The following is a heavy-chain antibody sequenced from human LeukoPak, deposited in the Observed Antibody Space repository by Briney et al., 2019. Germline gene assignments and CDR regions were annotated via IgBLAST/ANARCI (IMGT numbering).Heavy chain of an antibody. CDR2: IKSDGSDT. CDR3: ARESVAYDY. V-gene: IGHV3-74*01. Sequence: GGSLRLSCAASGFTLSSYWMHWVRQVPGKGLVWVSRIKSDGSDTRYADSVKGRFTISRDNAKNSLYLQMNSLRAEDTAVYYCARESVAYDYWGQGTLVTVSS. D-gene: IGHD6-19*01. J-gene: IGHJ4*02. CDR1: GFTLSSYW.